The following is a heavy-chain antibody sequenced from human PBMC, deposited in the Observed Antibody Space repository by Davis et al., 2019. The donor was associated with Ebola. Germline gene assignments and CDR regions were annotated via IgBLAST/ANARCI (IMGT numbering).Heavy chain of an antibody. CDR2: VNNDGSSS. V-gene: IGHV3-74*01. Sequence: GESLKISCAASGFTFNHYWIHWVRQAPGKGLVWVSYVNNDGSSSTYADSVKGRFTSSRDNFKNTLYLQMNSLTAEDTAVYYCAGAYRSGSFFPFGMDVWGQGTTVTLSS. J-gene: IGHJ6*02. CDR3: AGAYRSGSFFPFGMDV. CDR1: GFTFNHYW. D-gene: IGHD6-19*01.